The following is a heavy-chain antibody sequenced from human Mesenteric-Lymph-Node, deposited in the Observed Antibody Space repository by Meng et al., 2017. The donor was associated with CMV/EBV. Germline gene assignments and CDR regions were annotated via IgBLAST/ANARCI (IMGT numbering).Heavy chain of an antibody. Sequence: GGSLRLSCAASEFTFSSYAMSWVRQAPGKGLEWVSTISGSGGSSYYADSVKGRFTISRDNSKNTVYLQMNSLRAEDSAVYYCAKPYLIYYDSSGYYYGHFDYWGQGTLVTVSS. D-gene: IGHD3-22*01. CDR2: ISGSGGSS. CDR1: EFTFSSYA. CDR3: AKPYLIYYDSSGYYYGHFDY. V-gene: IGHV3-23*01. J-gene: IGHJ4*02.